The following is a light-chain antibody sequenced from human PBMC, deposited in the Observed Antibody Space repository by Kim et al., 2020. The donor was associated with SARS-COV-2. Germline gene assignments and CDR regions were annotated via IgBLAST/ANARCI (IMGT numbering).Light chain of an antibody. Sequence: SSELTQDPAVSVALRQTVRLTCQGDSLRKYYATWYQQRPGQAPTLVLYGKYDRPSGIPDRFSGSASGNTASLTITGAQAEDEGDYYCSSRDSTGDHVVFGGGTQLTVL. V-gene: IGLV3-19*01. J-gene: IGLJ3*02. CDR3: SSRDSTGDHVV. CDR1: SLRKYY. CDR2: GKY.